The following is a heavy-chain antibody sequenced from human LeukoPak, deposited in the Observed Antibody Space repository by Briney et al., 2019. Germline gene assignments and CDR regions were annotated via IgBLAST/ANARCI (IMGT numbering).Heavy chain of an antibody. V-gene: IGHV3-23*01. CDR3: ASPYYYDSSGSTLWDY. J-gene: IGHJ4*02. CDR1: GFTFSSYA. CDR2: ISGSGGST. Sequence: GGSLRLSCAASGFTFSSYAMSWVRQAPGKGLEWLSAISGSGGSTYYADSVKGRFTISRDNSKNTLYLQMNSLRAEDTAVYYCASPYYYDSSGSTLWDYWGQGTLVTVSS. D-gene: IGHD3-22*01.